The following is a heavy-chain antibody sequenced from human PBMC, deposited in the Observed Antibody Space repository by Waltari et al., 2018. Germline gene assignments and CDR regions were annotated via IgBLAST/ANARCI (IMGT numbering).Heavy chain of an antibody. CDR2: INPNSGGT. Sequence: QVQLVQSGAEVKKPGASVKVSCKASGYTFTGYYMHWVGQAPGQGLEGMGRINPNSGGTNYAQKFQGRVTMTRDTSISTAYMELSRRRSDDTAVYYWARVSSGWHFDYWGQGTLVTVSS. CDR1: GYTFTGYY. CDR3: ARVSSGWHFDY. D-gene: IGHD6-19*01. J-gene: IGHJ4*02. V-gene: IGHV1-2*06.